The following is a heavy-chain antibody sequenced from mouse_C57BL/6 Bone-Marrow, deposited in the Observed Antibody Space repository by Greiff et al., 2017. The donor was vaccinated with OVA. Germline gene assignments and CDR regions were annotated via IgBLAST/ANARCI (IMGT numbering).Heavy chain of an antibody. CDR1: GYSITSGYY. CDR2: ISYDGSN. V-gene: IGHV3-6*01. D-gene: IGHD1-3*01. J-gene: IGHJ4*01. CDR3: ARALNFPPYYYAMDY. Sequence: DVKVEESGPGLVKPSQSLSLTCSVTGYSITSGYYWNWIRQFPGNKLEWMGYISYDGSNNYNPSLKNRISITRDTSKNQFFLKLNSVTTEDTATYYCARALNFPPYYYAMDYWGQGTSVTVSS.